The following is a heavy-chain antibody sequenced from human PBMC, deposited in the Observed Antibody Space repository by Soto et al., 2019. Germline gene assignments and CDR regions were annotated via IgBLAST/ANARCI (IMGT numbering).Heavy chain of an antibody. CDR1: GFTFSSYW. Sequence: GGSLRLSCVASGFTFSSYWMSWVRQAPGGGLEWVANIKQDGTEIHYVESVKGRFTIFRDNAKKSLYLRMSSLRAEDTAVYFCASYSGSYFPVGHDRWGQGTLVTVSS. V-gene: IGHV3-7*01. J-gene: IGHJ5*02. CDR3: ASYSGSYFPVGHDR. CDR2: IKQDGTEI. D-gene: IGHD1-26*01.